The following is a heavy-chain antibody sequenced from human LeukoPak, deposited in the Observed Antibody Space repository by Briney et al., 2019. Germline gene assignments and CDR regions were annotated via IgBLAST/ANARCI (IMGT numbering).Heavy chain of an antibody. J-gene: IGHJ1*01. D-gene: IGHD2-2*01. Sequence: GRSLRLSCAASEFTFSSYGMHWVRQAPGKGLEWVAVIWYDGSNKYYADSVKGRFTISRDNSKNTLYLQMNSLRAEDTAVYYCAAEYGTKGEYFQHWGQGTLVTVSS. CDR3: AAEYGTKGEYFQH. CDR2: IWYDGSNK. CDR1: EFTFSSYG. V-gene: IGHV3-33*01.